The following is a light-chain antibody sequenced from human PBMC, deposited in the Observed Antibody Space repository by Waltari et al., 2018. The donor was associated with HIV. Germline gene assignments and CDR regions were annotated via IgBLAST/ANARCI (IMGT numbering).Light chain of an antibody. J-gene: IGLJ3*02. CDR2: GNN. CDR1: SSHTAAGYD. Sequence: QSVLTQPPSASGAPGQTVTISCTGSSSHTAAGYDVPGYPHLPGTAPKLLIDGNNHRASGVPDRFSGSKSDTSASLAITGLQSEDEADYYCQSYDSTLSGSDWVFGGGTKLTVL. V-gene: IGLV1-40*01. CDR3: QSYDSTLSGSDWV.